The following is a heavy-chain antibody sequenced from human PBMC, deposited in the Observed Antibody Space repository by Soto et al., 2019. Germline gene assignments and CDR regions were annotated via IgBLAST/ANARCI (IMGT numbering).Heavy chain of an antibody. CDR1: GGTFSSYT. D-gene: IGHD5-18*01. J-gene: IGHJ6*03. Sequence: SVKVSCKASGGTFSSYTISWVRQAPGQGLEWMGRIIPILGIANYAQKFQGRVTITADKSTSTAYMELSSLRSEDTAVYYCAGGGYSYGYVYYMDVWGKGTTVTVSS. CDR2: IIPILGIA. V-gene: IGHV1-69*02. CDR3: AGGGYSYGYVYYMDV.